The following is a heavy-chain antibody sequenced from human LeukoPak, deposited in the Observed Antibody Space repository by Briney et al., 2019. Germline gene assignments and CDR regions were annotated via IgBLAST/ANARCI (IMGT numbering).Heavy chain of an antibody. J-gene: IGHJ4*02. V-gene: IGHV1-18*01. CDR1: GDTFTTYG. Sequence: ASVKVSCKASGDTFTTYGISWVRQAPGKGLEWMGWVSDHNNNTNYAQTLQGRVTMTTDTSTSTVYMELRSLRSDDTAVYYCARVRRYFGSGGFDYWGQGTPVTVSS. CDR3: ARVRRYFGSGGFDY. CDR2: VSDHNNNT. D-gene: IGHD3-10*01.